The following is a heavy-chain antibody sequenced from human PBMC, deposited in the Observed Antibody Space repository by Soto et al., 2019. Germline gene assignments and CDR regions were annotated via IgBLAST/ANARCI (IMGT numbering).Heavy chain of an antibody. V-gene: IGHV1-69*12. D-gene: IGHD2-2*01. CDR2: IIPIFGTV. J-gene: IGHJ6*02. CDR3: ARHDCISSSCYYYYYYGMDV. Sequence: QVQLVQSGAEVKKPGSSVKVSCKASGGTFSSYAISWVRQAPGQGLEWMGGIIPIFGTVNYAQKFQGRVTITADESTSTAYMELSSLRYEDTAVYYCARHDCISSSCYYYYYYGMDVWGQGTTVTVSS. CDR1: GGTFSSYA.